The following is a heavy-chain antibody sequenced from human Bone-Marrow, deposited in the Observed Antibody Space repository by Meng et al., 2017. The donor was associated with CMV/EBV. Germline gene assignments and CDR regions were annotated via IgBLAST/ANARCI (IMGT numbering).Heavy chain of an antibody. V-gene: IGHV1-2*02. D-gene: IGHD1-1*01. CDR3: ARDHNWGPDH. CDR1: GYTFTSYG. J-gene: IGHJ4*02. Sequence: ASVKVSCKASGYTFTSYGISWVRQAPGQGLEWMGWIKPDSGATNYAQTFRGRVTMTTDSSISTAYMELIRLTSDDTAFYYCARDHNWGPDHWGQGTLVTVSS. CDR2: IKPDSGAT.